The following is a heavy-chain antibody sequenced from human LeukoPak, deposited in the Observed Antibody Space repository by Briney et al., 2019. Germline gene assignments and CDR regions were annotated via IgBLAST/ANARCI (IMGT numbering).Heavy chain of an antibody. D-gene: IGHD3-16*01. J-gene: IGHJ4*02. V-gene: IGHV3-74*01. CDR3: AKEKWGGASDQ. CDR1: GFNFSAHW. CDR2: INGDATAT. Sequence: GGSLTLSCAASGFNFSAHWMHWVRHAPGKGLVWVAQINGDATATNYAGSVKGRFTIPRDNAKNTVHLQMSTLAAVETGLYYCAKEKWGGASDQGGEGSLVTVS.